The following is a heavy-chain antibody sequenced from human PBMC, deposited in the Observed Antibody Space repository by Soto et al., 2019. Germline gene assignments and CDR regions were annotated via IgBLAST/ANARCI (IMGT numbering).Heavy chain of an antibody. V-gene: IGHV6-1*01. Sequence: QSQTLSLTCAISGDSVSSNSAAWNWIRQSPSRGLEWLGRTYYRSKWYNDYAVSVKSRITINPDTSKNQFSLQLNSVTPEDTAVYYCARRGIAAAGSYWYFDLWGRGTLVTVSS. J-gene: IGHJ2*01. CDR2: TYYRSKWYN. CDR1: GDSVSSNSAA. CDR3: ARRGIAAAGSYWYFDL. D-gene: IGHD6-13*01.